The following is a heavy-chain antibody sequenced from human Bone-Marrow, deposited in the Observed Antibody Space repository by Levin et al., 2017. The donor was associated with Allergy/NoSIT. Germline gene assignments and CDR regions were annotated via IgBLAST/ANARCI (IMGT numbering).Heavy chain of an antibody. CDR1: GFTFSSYS. CDR3: ARGLPGADAFDI. J-gene: IGHJ3*02. Sequence: GGSLRLSCAASGFTFSSYSMNWVRQAPGKGLEWVSSISSSSSYIYYADSVKGRFTISRDNAKNSLYLQMNSLRAEDTAVYYCARGLPGADAFDIWGQGTMVTVSS. V-gene: IGHV3-21*01. D-gene: IGHD4/OR15-4a*01. CDR2: ISSSSSYI.